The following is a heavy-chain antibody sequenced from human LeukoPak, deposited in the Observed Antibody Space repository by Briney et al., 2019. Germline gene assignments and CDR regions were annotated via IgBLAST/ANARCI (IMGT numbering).Heavy chain of an antibody. CDR2: ISSSSSYI. CDR1: GFTFSSYS. J-gene: IGHJ4*02. Sequence: GGSLRLSCAASGFTFSSYSMNWVRQAPGKGLEWVSSISSSSSYIYYADLVKGRFTIPRDNAKNSLYLQMNSLRAEDTAVYYCARAYPPYRAAAGTFDYWGQGTLVTVSS. V-gene: IGHV3-21*01. D-gene: IGHD6-13*01. CDR3: ARAYPPYRAAAGTFDY.